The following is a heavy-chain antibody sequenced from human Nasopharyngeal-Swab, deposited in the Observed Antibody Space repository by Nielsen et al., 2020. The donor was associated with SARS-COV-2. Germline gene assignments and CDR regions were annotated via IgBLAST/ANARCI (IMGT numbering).Heavy chain of an antibody. CDR1: GFTFGSYS. Sequence: GGSLRLSCAASGFTFGSYSMHWVRQAPGKGLEYVSAIGSNEAETYYADSVKGRFTISRDNSKNILYLQMGTLRPEDTAVYYCATERGNWFYFGYWGHGTLVTVSS. D-gene: IGHD3-9*01. CDR3: ATERGNWFYFGY. V-gene: IGHV3-64*02. J-gene: IGHJ4*01. CDR2: IGSNEAET.